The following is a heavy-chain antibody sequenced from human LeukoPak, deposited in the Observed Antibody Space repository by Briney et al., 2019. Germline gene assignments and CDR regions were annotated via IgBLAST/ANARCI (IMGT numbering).Heavy chain of an antibody. CDR2: ISDTSTYI. CDR3: TRAPPGRDGYSEY. D-gene: IGHD5-24*01. CDR1: GFTFSGYW. Sequence: GGSLRLSCAASGFTFSGYWMHWVRQAPGEGLEWVSSISDTSTYIYYADSVEGRFTISRDNAKSSLFLQMSSLRAEDTAVCYCTRAPPGRDGYSEYWGQGAVVTVST. J-gene: IGHJ1*01. V-gene: IGHV3-21*01.